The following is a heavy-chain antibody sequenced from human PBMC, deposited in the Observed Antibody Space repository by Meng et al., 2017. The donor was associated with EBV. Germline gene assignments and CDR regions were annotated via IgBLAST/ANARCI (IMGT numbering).Heavy chain of an antibody. Sequence: QVQLRQSGAEVKKPGPSVKVPCRTSGGTFRSDAVSWVRQAPGQGLEWMGGLIPMSGAPHYAQKFQDRVTIIADESTSTHSMELNNLRFEDTAMYYCASESGRGFTPDYWGQGTLVTVSS. J-gene: IGHJ4*02. CDR2: LIPMSGAP. D-gene: IGHD3-10*01. V-gene: IGHV1-69*01. CDR3: ASESGRGFTPDY. CDR1: GGTFRSDA.